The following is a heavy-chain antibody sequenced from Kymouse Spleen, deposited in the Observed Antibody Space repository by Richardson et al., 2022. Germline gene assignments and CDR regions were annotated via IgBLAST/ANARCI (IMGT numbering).Heavy chain of an antibody. V-gene: IGHV3-66*03. CDR3: ARRVLLWFGELLFPTTTTVWTS. J-gene: IGHJ6*02. D-gene: IGHD3-10*01. CDR1: GFTVSSNY. Sequence: EVQLVESGGGLIQPGGSLRLSCAASGFTVSSNYMSWVRQAPGKGLEWVSVIYSCGSTYYADSVKGRFTISRDNSKNTLYLQMNSLRAEDTAVYYCARRVLLWFGELLFPTTTTVWTSGAKGPRSPSPQ. CDR2: IYSCGST.